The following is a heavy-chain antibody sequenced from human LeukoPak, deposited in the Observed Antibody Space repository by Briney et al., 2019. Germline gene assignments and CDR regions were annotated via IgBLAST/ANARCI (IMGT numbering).Heavy chain of an antibody. CDR1: GYSISSGYY. CDR3: ARTTRRDKGLLDY. D-gene: IGHD5-24*01. CDR2: IYHSGST. Sequence: SETLSLTCTVSGYSISSGYYWGWIRQPPGKGLEWIGSIYHSGSTYYNPSLKSRVTISVDTSKNQFSLKLSSVTAADTAVYYCARTTRRDKGLLDYWGQGTLVTVSS. V-gene: IGHV4-38-2*02. J-gene: IGHJ4*02.